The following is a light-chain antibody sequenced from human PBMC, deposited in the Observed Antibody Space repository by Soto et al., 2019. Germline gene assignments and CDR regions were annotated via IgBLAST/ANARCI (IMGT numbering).Light chain of an antibody. J-gene: IGKJ1*01. Sequence: EIVLTQSPATLSLSPGERATLSCRASQSVSGYLYWYQQKPGQAPRLLIYGASTRATGVPARFSGSGSGTEFTLTISRLQSEDFAVYYCQQYGSSPWTFGQGTKVDIK. CDR1: QSVSGY. CDR3: QQYGSSPWT. CDR2: GAS. V-gene: IGKV3-20*01.